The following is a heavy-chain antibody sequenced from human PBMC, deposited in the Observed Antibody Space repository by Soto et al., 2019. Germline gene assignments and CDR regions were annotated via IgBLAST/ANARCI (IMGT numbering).Heavy chain of an antibody. CDR1: GYTFTNYG. Sequence: ASVKVSCKASGYTFTNYGISWVRQAPGEGLEWMGWINTSNDNKNYAQKLQGRLTLTTDKSTSTAYMELSSLRSEDTAVYYCARGSGYDFWSGYPAVDYWGQGTLVTVSS. CDR3: ARGSGYDFWSGYPAVDY. CDR2: INTSNDNK. D-gene: IGHD3-3*01. V-gene: IGHV1-18*01. J-gene: IGHJ4*02.